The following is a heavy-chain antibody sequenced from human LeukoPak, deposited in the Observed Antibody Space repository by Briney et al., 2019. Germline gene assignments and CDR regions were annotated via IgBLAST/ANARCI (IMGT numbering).Heavy chain of an antibody. CDR3: ARGRYYDSSGSTTFDY. J-gene: IGHJ4*02. CDR2: MNPNSGNT. D-gene: IGHD3-22*01. CDR1: GSTFTSYD. Sequence: GASVKVSCKASGSTFTSYDISWVRQATGQGLEWMGWMNPNSGNTGYAQKFQGRVTMTRNTSISTAYMELSSLRSEDTAVYYCARGRYYDSSGSTTFDYWGQGTLVTVSS. V-gene: IGHV1-8*01.